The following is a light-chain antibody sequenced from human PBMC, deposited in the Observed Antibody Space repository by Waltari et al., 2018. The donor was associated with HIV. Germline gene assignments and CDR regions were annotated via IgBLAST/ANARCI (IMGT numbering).Light chain of an antibody. CDR2: AVN. V-gene: IGLV2-8*01. Sequence: QSALPQPPSASGSPGQSVTISCTGTSSDVGAYNYVSSYQQHPGKAPKLLIWAVNSRPSGDPDRCAGAESVCTASLTVYGLQAEDEADDDCNAFAGSRVVFGGGTKLTGL. CDR3: NAFAGSRVV. J-gene: IGLJ2*01. CDR1: SSDVGAYNY.